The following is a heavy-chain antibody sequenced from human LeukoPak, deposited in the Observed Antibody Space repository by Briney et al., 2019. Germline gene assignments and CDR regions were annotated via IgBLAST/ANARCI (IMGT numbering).Heavy chain of an antibody. CDR1: GFTFSTDG. D-gene: IGHD4-17*01. V-gene: IGHV3-23*01. CDR3: AREYGDYDYYYYYMDV. Sequence: GGTLRLSCVASGFTFSTDGMSWVRQAPGKGLEWVSSISGIGDTYYADSVKGRFTISRDNSENTLYLQMNSLRVEDTALYYCAREYGDYDYYYYYMDVWGKGATVTVSS. J-gene: IGHJ6*03. CDR2: ISGIGDT.